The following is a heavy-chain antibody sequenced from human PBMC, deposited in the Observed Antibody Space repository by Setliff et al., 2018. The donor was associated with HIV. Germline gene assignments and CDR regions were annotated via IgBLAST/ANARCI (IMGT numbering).Heavy chain of an antibody. CDR3: ARGYCSSTSSWYGSPADY. J-gene: IGHJ4*02. V-gene: IGHV3-21*01. CDR2: ISSTSSYI. CDR1: GFTFTSYS. D-gene: IGHD2-2*01. Sequence: GGSLRLSCAASGFTFTSYSMNWVRQAPGKGLEWVSSISSTSSYIYYADSVKGRFTISRDNAKNSLYLQMNSLRAEDTAVYYCARGYCSSTSSWYGSPADYWGQGTLVTVSS.